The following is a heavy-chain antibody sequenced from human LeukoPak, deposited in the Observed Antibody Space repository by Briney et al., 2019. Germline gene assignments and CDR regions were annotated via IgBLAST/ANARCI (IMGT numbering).Heavy chain of an antibody. V-gene: IGHV1-46*01. CDR3: ARGGGLGGYDLDKGETGRLFDY. J-gene: IGHJ4*02. CDR1: GYTFTSYY. Sequence: ASVKVSCKASGYTFTSYYMHWVRQAPGQGLEWMGIINPSGGSTGYAQKFQGRVTMTRDTSTSTVYMELSSLRSEDTAVYYCARGGGLGGYDLDKGETGRLFDYWGQGTLVTVSS. CDR2: INPSGGST. D-gene: IGHD5-12*01.